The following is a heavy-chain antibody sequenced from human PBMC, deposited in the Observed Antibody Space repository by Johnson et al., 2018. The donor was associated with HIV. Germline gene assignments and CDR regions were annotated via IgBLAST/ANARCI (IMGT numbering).Heavy chain of an antibody. CDR3: ARVAPAHDAFDI. V-gene: IGHV3-30*04. D-gene: IGHD2-2*01. Sequence: QVQLVESVGGVVQPGRSLRLSCAASGFTFSSYAMHWVRQAPGKGLEWVAVISYDGSNKYYADSVKGRFTISRDNSKNTLYLQMNSLRAEDTAVYYCARVAPAHDAFDIWGQGTMVTVSS. CDR2: ISYDGSNK. J-gene: IGHJ3*02. CDR1: GFTFSSYA.